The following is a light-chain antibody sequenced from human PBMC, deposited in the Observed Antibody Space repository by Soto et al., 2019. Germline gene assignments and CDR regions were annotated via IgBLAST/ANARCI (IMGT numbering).Light chain of an antibody. Sequence: QSVLTQPASVSGSPGQSITISCTGTSSDIGGYNFVSWYHQHPGKAPKLMIYEVSNRPSGVSDRFSGSKSGNTASLTVSGLQAADEADYFCKSYARSNTYVFGSGTTVTVL. V-gene: IGLV2-14*01. CDR2: EVS. CDR1: SSDIGGYNF. CDR3: KSYARSNTYV. J-gene: IGLJ1*01.